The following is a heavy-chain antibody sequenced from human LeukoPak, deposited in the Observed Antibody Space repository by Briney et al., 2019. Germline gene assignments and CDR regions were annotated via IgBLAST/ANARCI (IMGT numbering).Heavy chain of an antibody. J-gene: IGHJ4*02. D-gene: IGHD3-10*01. CDR2: INHSGST. CDR1: GGSFSGYY. CDR3: ARVLYYYGSGSYIDY. V-gene: IGHV4-34*01. Sequence: SETLSLTCAVYGGSFSGYYWSWIRQPPGKGLEWLGEINHSGSTNYNPSLKSRVTISVDTSKNQFSLKLSSVTAADTAVYYCARVLYYYGSGSYIDYWGQGTLVTVSS.